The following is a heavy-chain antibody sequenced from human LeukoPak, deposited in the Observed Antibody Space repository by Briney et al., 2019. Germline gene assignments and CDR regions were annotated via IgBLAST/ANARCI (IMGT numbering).Heavy chain of an antibody. V-gene: IGHV3-9*01. D-gene: IGHD5-12*01. J-gene: IGHJ5*02. CDR3: AKDMGGGYDYGWFGP. Sequence: GGSLRLSCAASGFTFSSYWMSWVRQAPGKGLEWVSGLSWNSGSIGYADSVKGRFTISRDNAKNSLYLQMNSLRAEDTALYYCAKDMGGGYDYGWFGPWGQGTLVTVSS. CDR1: GFTFSSYW. CDR2: LSWNSGSI.